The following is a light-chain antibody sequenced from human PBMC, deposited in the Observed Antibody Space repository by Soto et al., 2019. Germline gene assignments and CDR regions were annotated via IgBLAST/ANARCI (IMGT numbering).Light chain of an antibody. J-gene: IGLJ2*01. CDR2: DVS. CDR3: SSYTSSSTYVV. CDR1: SSDVGGYNY. V-gene: IGLV2-14*01. Sequence: QSVLTQPASVSGSPGQSITISCTGTSSDVGGYNYVSWYQQHPGKAPKLMIYDVSNRPSGVSNRFSGSKSGNTASLTISGLQADDEAAYYCSSYTSSSTYVVFGGGTKVTVL.